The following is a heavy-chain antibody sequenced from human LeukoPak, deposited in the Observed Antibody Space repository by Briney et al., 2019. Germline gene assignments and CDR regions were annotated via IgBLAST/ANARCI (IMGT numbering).Heavy chain of an antibody. J-gene: IGHJ4*02. CDR3: AKSEMWWCD. D-gene: IGHD2-21*01. Sequence: GGSLRLSCAASGFTFSNNAMHWVRQAPGKGLEWVSSISGGGGETYYVDSVKGRFIISRDNSKNTLYLQMNSLRAEDTAVYYCAKSEMWWCDWGQGTLVTVSS. CDR2: ISGGGGET. CDR1: GFTFSNNA. V-gene: IGHV3-23*01.